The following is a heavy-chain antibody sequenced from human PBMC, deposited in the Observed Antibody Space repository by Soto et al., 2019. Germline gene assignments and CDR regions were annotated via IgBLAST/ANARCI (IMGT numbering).Heavy chain of an antibody. Sequence: SVKVSCKASGGTFSSYTISWVRQAPGQGLEWMGRIIPILGIANYAQKFQGRVTITADKSTSTAYMELSSLRSEDTAVYYCARDLRDIVVVVAADAFDIWGQGTMVTVSS. V-gene: IGHV1-69*04. CDR1: GGTFSSYT. D-gene: IGHD2-15*01. J-gene: IGHJ3*02. CDR2: IIPILGIA. CDR3: ARDLRDIVVVVAADAFDI.